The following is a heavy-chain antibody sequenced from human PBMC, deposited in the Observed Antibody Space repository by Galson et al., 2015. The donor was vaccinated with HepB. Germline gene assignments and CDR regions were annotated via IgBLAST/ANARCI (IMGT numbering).Heavy chain of an antibody. J-gene: IGHJ4*02. CDR1: GFIFSSYA. CDR3: AKERAAENGDYVFKY. V-gene: IGHV3-23*01. D-gene: IGHD4-17*01. CDR2: ISGSGAST. Sequence: SLRLSCAASGFIFSSYAMSWVRQAPGKGLEWVSAISGSGASTYYADSVKGRFTISRDNSKDTLYMQMNSLRAEDTAVYYCAKERAAENGDYVFKYWGQGTLVTVSS.